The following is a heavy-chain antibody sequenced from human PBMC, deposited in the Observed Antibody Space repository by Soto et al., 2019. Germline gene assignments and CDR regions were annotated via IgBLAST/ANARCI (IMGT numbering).Heavy chain of an antibody. D-gene: IGHD3-3*01. CDR3: ARGLTIFGVVIHGMDV. V-gene: IGHV4-59*01. J-gene: IGHJ6*02. CDR1: GGSISSYY. Sequence: AETLSLTCTVSGGSISSYYWSWIRQPPGKGLEWIGYIYYSGSTNYNPSLKSRVTISVDTSKNQFSLKLSSVTAADTAVYYCARGLTIFGVVIHGMDVWGQGTTVTV. CDR2: IYYSGST.